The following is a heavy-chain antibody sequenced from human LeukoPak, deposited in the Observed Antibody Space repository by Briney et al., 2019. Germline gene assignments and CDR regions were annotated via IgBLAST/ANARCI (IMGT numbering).Heavy chain of an antibody. V-gene: IGHV4-34*01. CDR3: ARLPGRGYCSSTSCQGGYYYYYMDV. CDR1: GGSFSGYY. J-gene: IGHJ6*03. Sequence: SETLSLTCAVYGGSFSGYYWSWIRQPPGKGLEWIGEINHSGSTNYNPSLKSRVTISVDTSKNQFSLKLSSVTAADTAVYYCARLPGRGYCSSTSCQGGYYYYYMDVWGKGTTVTVSS. D-gene: IGHD2-2*01. CDR2: INHSGST.